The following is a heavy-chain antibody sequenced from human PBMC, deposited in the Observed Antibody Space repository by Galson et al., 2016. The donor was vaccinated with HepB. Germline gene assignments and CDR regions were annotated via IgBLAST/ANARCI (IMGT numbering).Heavy chain of an antibody. V-gene: IGHV1-18*01. Sequence: SVKVSCKASGYTFISQGIIWVRQAPGQGLEWMGWISAYNGHTDYAQNLHGRVTMSIDKSTNTAYMELRSLRSDDTAVYYCARGGFLESLYTACWFDLWGQGTLVTVSS. CDR1: GYTFISQG. CDR3: ARGGFLESLYTACWFDL. CDR2: ISAYNGHT. J-gene: IGHJ5*02. D-gene: IGHD3-3*01.